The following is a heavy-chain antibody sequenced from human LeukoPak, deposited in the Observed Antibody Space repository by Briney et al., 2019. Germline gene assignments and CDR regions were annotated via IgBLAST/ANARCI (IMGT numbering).Heavy chain of an antibody. CDR1: GFTFSSYS. V-gene: IGHV3-21*01. Sequence: GGSLRLSCAASGFTFSSYSMNWVRQAPGKGLEWVSSISSSSSYIYYADSVKGRFTISRDNAKNSLCLQMNSLRAEDTAVYYCASSLGYCSSTSCYGGWGQGTLVTVSS. J-gene: IGHJ4*02. CDR3: ASSLGYCSSTSCYGG. D-gene: IGHD2-2*01. CDR2: ISSSSSYI.